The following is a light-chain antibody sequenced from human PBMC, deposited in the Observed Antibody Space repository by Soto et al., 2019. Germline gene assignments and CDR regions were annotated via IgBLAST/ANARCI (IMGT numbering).Light chain of an antibody. CDR3: QQFNSYPIT. Sequence: AIQLTQSPSSLSASVGDRVTITCRASQDVRGALAWYQQKPGQAPKILIYDVSRLESGVPSRFSGSSSGTDFTLTISSLQPIDFATYYCQQFNSYPITFGQGTRLEI. CDR1: QDVRGA. CDR2: DVS. V-gene: IGKV1-13*02. J-gene: IGKJ5*01.